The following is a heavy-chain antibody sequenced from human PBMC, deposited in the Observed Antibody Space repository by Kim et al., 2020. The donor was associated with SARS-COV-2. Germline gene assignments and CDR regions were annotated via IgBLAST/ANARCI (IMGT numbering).Heavy chain of an antibody. CDR3: ASGAQKYYYDSSGYYF. Sequence: SETLSLTCTVSGGSISSSSYYWGWIRQTPGKGLEWIGSIYYSGSTYYNPSLKSRVAISVDTSKNQFSLKLSSVTAADTAVYYCASGAQKYYYDSSGYYF. J-gene: IGHJ4*01. V-gene: IGHV4-39*01. D-gene: IGHD3-22*01. CDR2: IYYSGST. CDR1: GGSISSSSYY.